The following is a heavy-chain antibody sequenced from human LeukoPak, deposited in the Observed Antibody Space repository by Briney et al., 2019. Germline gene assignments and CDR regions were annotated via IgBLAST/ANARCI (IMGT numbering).Heavy chain of an antibody. CDR2: IIPIFGTA. CDR1: GGTFCSYA. Sequence: SVKVSCMASGGTFCSYAISWVRQAPGQGLEWMGGIIPIFGTANYAQKFQGRVTITTDESTSTAYMELSSLRSEGTAVYYCARGLYCGGDCSLYWGQGTLVTVSS. J-gene: IGHJ4*02. V-gene: IGHV1-69*05. CDR3: ARGLYCGGDCSLY. D-gene: IGHD2-21*02.